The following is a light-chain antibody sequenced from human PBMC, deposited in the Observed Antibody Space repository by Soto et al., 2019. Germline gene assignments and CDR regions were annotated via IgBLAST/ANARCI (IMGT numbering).Light chain of an antibody. CDR2: SNN. CDR1: SSNIGSNY. Sequence: QPVLTQPPSASETPGQRVTISCSGSSSNIGSNYVYWYQQLPGTAPKLLIYSNNQRPSGVPDRFSGSKSGTSASLAISGLRSEDEADYYCAAWDDSLSGRVFGGGTKLTVL. V-gene: IGLV1-47*02. CDR3: AAWDDSLSGRV. J-gene: IGLJ2*01.